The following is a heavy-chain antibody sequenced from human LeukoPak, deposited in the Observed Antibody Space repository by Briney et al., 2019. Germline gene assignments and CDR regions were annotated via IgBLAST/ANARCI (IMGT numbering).Heavy chain of an antibody. D-gene: IGHD2-15*01. CDR3: AKDLGRYCSGGSCSNDY. CDR1: GFTFSNYN. CDR2: IRYDGSNK. V-gene: IGHV3-30*02. J-gene: IGHJ4*02. Sequence: GGSLRLSCAASGFTFSNYNMNWVRQAPGKGLEWVAFIRYDGSNKYYADSVKGRFTISRDNSKNTLYLQMNSLRAEDTAVYYCAKDLGRYCSGGSCSNDYWGQGTLVTVSS.